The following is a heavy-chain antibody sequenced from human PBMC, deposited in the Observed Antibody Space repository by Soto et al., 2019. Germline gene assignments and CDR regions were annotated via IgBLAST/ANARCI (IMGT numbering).Heavy chain of an antibody. CDR1: GFTFSSYG. Sequence: GGSLRLSCAASGFTFSSYGMHWVRQAPGKGLEWVAVISYDGSNKYYADSVKGRFTISRDNSKNTLYLQMNSLRAEDTAVYYCAKSGSGSSLQGSWFDPWGQGTLVTVSS. V-gene: IGHV3-30*18. CDR2: ISYDGSNK. CDR3: AKSGSGSSLQGSWFDP. J-gene: IGHJ5*02. D-gene: IGHD3-10*01.